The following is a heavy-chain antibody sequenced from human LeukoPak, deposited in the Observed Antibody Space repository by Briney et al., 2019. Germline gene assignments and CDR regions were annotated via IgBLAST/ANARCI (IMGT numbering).Heavy chain of an antibody. J-gene: IGHJ3*02. Sequence: ASVKVSCKASGYTFTGYYMHWVRQAPGQGLEWMGRINPNSGGTNYAQKFQGRVTMTRDTSISTAYMELSRLRSDDTDVYYCARAETYYDFWSGYYTAAFDIWGQGTMVTVSS. D-gene: IGHD3-3*01. CDR3: ARAETYYDFWSGYYTAAFDI. CDR1: GYTFTGYY. CDR2: INPNSGGT. V-gene: IGHV1-2*05.